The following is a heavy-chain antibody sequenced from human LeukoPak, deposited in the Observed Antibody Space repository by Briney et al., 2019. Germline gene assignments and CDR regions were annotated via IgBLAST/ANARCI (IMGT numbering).Heavy chain of an antibody. CDR2: IGAGHDT. D-gene: IGHD3-22*01. J-gene: IGHJ2*01. CDR3: AREVHDSRSVGWSPDL. CDR1: GFTFSSYD. Sequence: GGSLRLSCAASGFTFSSYDFHWVRHATGKRLEWVSAIGAGHDTYYPGSVKGRFTIIRENARDSLYLQMNSLRADDTAVYFCAREVHDSRSVGWSPDLWGRGTLVTVSS. V-gene: IGHV3-13*01.